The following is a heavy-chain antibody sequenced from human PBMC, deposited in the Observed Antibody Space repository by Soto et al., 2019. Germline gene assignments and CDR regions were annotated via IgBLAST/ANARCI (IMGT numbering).Heavy chain of an antibody. Sequence: GGSLRLSCEASGFTFSSYGMHWVRQAPGKGLEWVAVISYDGSNKYYADSVKGRFTISRDNSKNTLYLQMNSLRAEDTAVYYCAKDNSIAAAGGPFDYWGQGTLVTVSS. J-gene: IGHJ4*02. D-gene: IGHD6-13*01. CDR3: AKDNSIAAAGGPFDY. CDR2: ISYDGSNK. V-gene: IGHV3-30*18. CDR1: GFTFSSYG.